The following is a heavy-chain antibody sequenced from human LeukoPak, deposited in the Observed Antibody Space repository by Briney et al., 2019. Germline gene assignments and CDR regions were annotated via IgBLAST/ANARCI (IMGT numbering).Heavy chain of an antibody. D-gene: IGHD6-13*01. V-gene: IGHV1-69-2*01. CDR2: VDPEDGET. Sequence: ASVKVSCKGSGYNFTDYYLHWVPQAPGKGLEWMGRVDPEDGETIYAEKFQGRVTITADTSTDTAYMELSSLRSEDTAVYYCATGRLIAAGEDYWGQGTLVTVSS. CDR1: GYNFTDYY. J-gene: IGHJ4*02. CDR3: ATGRLIAAGEDY.